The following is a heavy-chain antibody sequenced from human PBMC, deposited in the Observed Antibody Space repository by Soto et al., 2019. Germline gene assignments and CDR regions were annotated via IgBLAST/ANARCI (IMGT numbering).Heavy chain of an antibody. V-gene: IGHV3-53*01. Sequence: EVQLVESGGGLIQPGGSLRLSCEASGVTVSSNYMSWVRQAPGKGLEWVSVIYTSGGTYYADSVKGRFTISRDNSKNTVYLQMNCLRAEDTAVYYCASGADVKAFDIWGQGTMVTVSS. CDR1: GVTVSSNY. CDR2: IYTSGGT. D-gene: IGHD3-16*01. CDR3: ASGADVKAFDI. J-gene: IGHJ3*02.